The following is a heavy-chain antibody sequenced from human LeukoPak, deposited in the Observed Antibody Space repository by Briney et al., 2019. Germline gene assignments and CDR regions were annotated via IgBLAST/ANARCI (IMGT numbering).Heavy chain of an antibody. D-gene: IGHD2-15*01. CDR2: IYTSGST. J-gene: IGHJ4*02. CDR1: GGSISSYY. Sequence: SQTLSLTCTVSGGSISSYYWSWIRQPAGKGLEWIGRIYTSGSTNYNPSLKSRVTMSVDTSKNQFSLKLSSVTAADTAVYHCARHPGYCSGGSCSYFDYWGQGTLVTVSS. V-gene: IGHV4-4*07. CDR3: ARHPGYCSGGSCSYFDY.